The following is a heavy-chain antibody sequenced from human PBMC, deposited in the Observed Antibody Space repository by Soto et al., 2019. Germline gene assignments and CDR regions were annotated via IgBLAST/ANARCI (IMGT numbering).Heavy chain of an antibody. J-gene: IGHJ2*01. V-gene: IGHV3-33*01. D-gene: IGHD3-16*01. CDR2: IWDDGTRR. CDR1: GFAFGTYV. Sequence: QVQLAESGGGVVQAGQSLRVSCEASGFAFGTYVMHWVRQAPGKGLEWVALIWDDGTRREYLESVRGRFTISRDNSKNTMYLQMSNLRVEDTALYYCVRDRDPMNREVIMTVGHLRLWGRGTLVSVSS. CDR3: VRDRDPMNREVIMTVGHLRL.